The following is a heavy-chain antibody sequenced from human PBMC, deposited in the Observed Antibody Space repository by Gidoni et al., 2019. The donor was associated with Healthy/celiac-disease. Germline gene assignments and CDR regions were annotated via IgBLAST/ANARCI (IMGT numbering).Heavy chain of an antibody. Sequence: EVQLVESGGGLVKPGGSLRLPCASSGFPFSSYRMNWVRQAPGRGLEWVSSISSSSSYIYYADSVKGRFTISRDNAKNSLYLQMNSLRAEDTAVYYCARMGEKKNTAMEGWFDPWGQGTLVTVSS. CDR1: GFPFSSYR. J-gene: IGHJ5*02. V-gene: IGHV3-21*01. CDR3: ARMGEKKNTAMEGWFDP. CDR2: ISSSSSYI. D-gene: IGHD5-18*01.